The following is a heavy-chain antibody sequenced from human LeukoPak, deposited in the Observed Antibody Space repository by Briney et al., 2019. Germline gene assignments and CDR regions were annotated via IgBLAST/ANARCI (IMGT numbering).Heavy chain of an antibody. CDR2: IYSADSA. V-gene: IGHV3-53*01. J-gene: IGHJ6*02. CDR3: ARDTYYDILTGLGYYYGMDV. Sequence: PGGSLRLSCAASGFTVSRNYMSWVRQAPGKGLEWVSVIYSADSAYYADSVRGRFTISRDNSKNTLYLQMNSLRADDTAVYYCARDTYYDILTGLGYYYGMDVWGQGTTVTVSS. CDR1: GFTVSRNY. D-gene: IGHD3-9*01.